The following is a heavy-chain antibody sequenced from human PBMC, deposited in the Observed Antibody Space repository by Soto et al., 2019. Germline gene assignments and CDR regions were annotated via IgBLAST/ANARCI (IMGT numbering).Heavy chain of an antibody. Sequence: QVQLVQSGAEVKKPGSSVKVSCKASGGTFSSYAISWVRQAPGQGLEWMGGIITIFGTANYAQKFQGRVTITADKSTSTDYMELSSLRSEDTAVYYCARDGPDSSYLSRFDPWGQGTLVTVSS. V-gene: IGHV1-69*06. CDR2: IITIFGTA. CDR1: GGTFSSYA. CDR3: ARDGPDSSYLSRFDP. D-gene: IGHD6-13*01. J-gene: IGHJ5*02.